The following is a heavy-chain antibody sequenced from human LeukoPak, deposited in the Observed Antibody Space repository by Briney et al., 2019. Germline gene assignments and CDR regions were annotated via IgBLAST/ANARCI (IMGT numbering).Heavy chain of an antibody. V-gene: IGHV3-21*01. CDR1: GFTFSSYS. CDR2: ISSSSSYI. D-gene: IGHD6-13*01. J-gene: IGHJ5*02. CDR3: ARDFEWQQLVRPWFDP. Sequence: PGGSLRLSCAASGFTFSSYSMNWVRQAPGKGLEWVSSISSSSSYIYYADSVKGRFTISRDNAKNSLYLQMNSLRAEDTAVYYCARDFEWQQLVRPWFDPWGQGTLVTVSS.